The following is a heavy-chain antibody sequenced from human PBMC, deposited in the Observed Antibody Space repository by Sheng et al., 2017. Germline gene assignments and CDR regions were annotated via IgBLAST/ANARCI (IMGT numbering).Heavy chain of an antibody. CDR1: GGSISSSSYY. Sequence: QLQLQESGPGLVTPSETLSLTCTVSGGSISSSSYYWGWIRQPPGKGLEWIASIYYSGTTYYNPSLKSRVTISVDTSTNQFSLKLSSVTAADTAVYYCARDPTAQSSGWLYYFDFWGQGTLVTVSS. V-gene: IGHV4-39*07. J-gene: IGHJ4*02. D-gene: IGHD6-19*01. CDR2: IYYSGTT. CDR3: ARDPTAQSSGWLYYFDF.